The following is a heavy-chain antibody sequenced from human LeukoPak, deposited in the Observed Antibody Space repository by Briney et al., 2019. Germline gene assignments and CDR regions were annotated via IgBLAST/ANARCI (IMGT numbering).Heavy chain of an antibody. D-gene: IGHD4-17*01. CDR2: INPNSGGT. CDR3: ARDIDYGDYLFDY. V-gene: IGHV1-2*02. J-gene: IGHJ4*02. CDR1: GYTFTGYC. Sequence: ASVKVSCKASGYTFTGYCMHWVRQAPGQGLEWMGWINPNSGGTNYAQKFQGRVTMTRDTSISTAYMELSRLRSDDTAVYYCARDIDYGDYLFDYWGQGTLVTVSS.